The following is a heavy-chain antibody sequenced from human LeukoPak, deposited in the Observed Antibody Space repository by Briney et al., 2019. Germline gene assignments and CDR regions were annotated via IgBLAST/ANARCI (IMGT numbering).Heavy chain of an antibody. D-gene: IGHD3-3*01. CDR2: FNPNSGDT. CDR1: GYRFIGYH. CDR3: AREKLEDDFWSGESFYYGMDV. Sequence: ASVKVSCKASGYRFIGYHPHWVRQAPGQGPEWMGWFNPNSGDTKYAERFQGRVTMTGDTSISTAYMELSRLRSDDTAIYYCAREKLEDDFWSGESFYYGMDVWGQGTTVTVSS. J-gene: IGHJ6*02. V-gene: IGHV1-2*02.